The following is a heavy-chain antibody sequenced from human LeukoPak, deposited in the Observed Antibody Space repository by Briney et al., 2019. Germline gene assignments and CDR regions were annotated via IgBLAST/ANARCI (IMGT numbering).Heavy chain of an antibody. J-gene: IGHJ4*02. Sequence: SETLSLTCTVSGDSISTYYWSWIRQPPGKGLEWIGFIYYSGSTNYNPSLKSRVTISVDTSKNQFSLKLNSVTAADTAVYYCARGPSSSWYLIDYWGQGTLVTVSS. V-gene: IGHV4-59*01. CDR1: GDSISTYY. CDR3: ARGPSSSWYLIDY. D-gene: IGHD6-13*01. CDR2: IYYSGST.